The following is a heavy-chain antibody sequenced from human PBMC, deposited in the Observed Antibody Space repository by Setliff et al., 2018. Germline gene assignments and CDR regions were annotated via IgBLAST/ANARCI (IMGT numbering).Heavy chain of an antibody. CDR1: GGSVSNSGFF. CDR2: IYDSGSS. V-gene: IGHV4-39*01. CDR3: GRGFSRIEGWGNWFDP. D-gene: IGHD2-15*01. J-gene: IGHJ5*02. Sequence: SETLSLTCTVSGGSVSNSGFFWGWLRQAPGKGLEWIGNIYDSGSSNYNASLKSRLIITRDKSKNQISLKLTSVTAADTAVYYCGRGFSRIEGWGNWFDPWGQVILVTVSS.